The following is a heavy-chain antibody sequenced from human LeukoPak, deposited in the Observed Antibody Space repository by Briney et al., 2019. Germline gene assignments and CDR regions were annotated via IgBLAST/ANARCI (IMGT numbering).Heavy chain of an antibody. D-gene: IGHD3-22*01. J-gene: IGHJ4*02. CDR3: AKGGAYYDSSGYYFPYYFDY. Sequence: GGSLRLSCAASGFTFSSYAMSWVRQAPGKGLEWVSAISGSGGSTYYADSVKGRFTISRDNSKNTLYLQMNSLRAEDTAVYYCAKGGAYYDSSGYYFPYYFDYWGQGTLVTVSS. CDR2: ISGSGGST. V-gene: IGHV3-23*01. CDR1: GFTFSSYA.